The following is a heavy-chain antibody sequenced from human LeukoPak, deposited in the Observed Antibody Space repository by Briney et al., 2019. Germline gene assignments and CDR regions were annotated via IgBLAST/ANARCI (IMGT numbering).Heavy chain of an antibody. CDR2: IYHSGST. J-gene: IGHJ5*02. Sequence: PSGTLSPTCAVSGGSISTSNWWTWVRQPPGKGLEWIGEIYHSGSTNYNPSLKSRVTISVDKSKNQFSLMLNSVTAADTAVYYCARDFSAGYSYDYRSEGFDPWGQGTLVTVSS. CDR1: GGSISTSNW. V-gene: IGHV4-4*02. CDR3: ARDFSAGYSYDYRSEGFDP. D-gene: IGHD5-18*01.